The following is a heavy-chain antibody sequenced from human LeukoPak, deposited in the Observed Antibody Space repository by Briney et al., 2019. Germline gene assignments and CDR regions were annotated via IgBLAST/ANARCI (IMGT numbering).Heavy chain of an antibody. Sequence: SETLSLTCAVYGGSFSGYYWSWIRQPPGKGLEWIGEINHSGSTNCNPSLKSRVTISVDTSKNQFSLKLSSVTAADTAVYYCARIGAPKAGYYDILTGSLDCWGQGTLVTVSS. J-gene: IGHJ4*02. CDR1: GGSFSGYY. V-gene: IGHV4-34*01. CDR3: ARIGAPKAGYYDILTGSLDC. D-gene: IGHD3-9*01. CDR2: INHSGST.